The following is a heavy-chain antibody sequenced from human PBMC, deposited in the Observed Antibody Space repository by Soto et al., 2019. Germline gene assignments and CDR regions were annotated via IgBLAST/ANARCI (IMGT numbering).Heavy chain of an antibody. CDR1: GYTFTSYA. J-gene: IGHJ5*02. D-gene: IGHD2-2*01. Sequence: QVQLVQSGAEVKKPGASVKVSCKASGYTFTSYAMHWVRQAPGQRLEWMGWINAGNGNTKYSQKFQGRVTITRDTSASTAYMELSSLRSEDTAAYYCARPLSDCSSTSCYEGWFYPWGQGTLVTVSS. CDR3: ARPLSDCSSTSCYEGWFYP. V-gene: IGHV1-3*01. CDR2: INAGNGNT.